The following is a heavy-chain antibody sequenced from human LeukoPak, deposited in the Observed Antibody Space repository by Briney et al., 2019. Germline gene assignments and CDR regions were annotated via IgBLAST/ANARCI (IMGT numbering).Heavy chain of an antibody. Sequence: PGGSLRLSCAASGFTFSSYAMSWVRQAPGKGLEWVSGFSSSDGTTHYADSVKGRFTISRGISKNTLYLQLNRLRAADTALYYWAKEPGGSSPPFDYWGQGTLVTVSS. CDR1: GFTFSSYA. CDR2: FSSSDGTT. V-gene: IGHV3-23*01. CDR3: AKEPGGSSPPFDY. J-gene: IGHJ4*02. D-gene: IGHD1-26*01.